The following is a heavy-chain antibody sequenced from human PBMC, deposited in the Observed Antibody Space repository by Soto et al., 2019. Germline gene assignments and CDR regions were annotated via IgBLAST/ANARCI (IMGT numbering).Heavy chain of an antibody. V-gene: IGHV3-30-3*01. CDR2: ISYDGNNK. CDR3: ARGAKAVAIRKYYFDY. CDR1: GFTYSTYT. J-gene: IGHJ4*02. Sequence: PGGSLRLSCAASGFTYSTYTMHWVRQAPGKGLEWVAVISYDGNNKFYADSVKGRFTISRDNSKNTLFLQMNSLRAEDTAVYYCARGAKAVAIRKYYFDYWGQGTLVTVS. D-gene: IGHD6-19*01.